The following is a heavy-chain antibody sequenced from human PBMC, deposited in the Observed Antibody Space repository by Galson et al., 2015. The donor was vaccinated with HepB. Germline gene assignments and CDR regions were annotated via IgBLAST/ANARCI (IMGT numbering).Heavy chain of an antibody. Sequence: SLRLSCAASGFTFRSHWMHWVRQAPGKGLVWVSRINRDGSSTNYADSVKGRFAISRDNAKNTLYLQKSSLRAEDTAVYYCARGIEVVPDASGMDVWGQGTTVTVSS. CDR1: GFTFRSHW. J-gene: IGHJ6*02. D-gene: IGHD2-2*01. CDR3: ARGIEVVPDASGMDV. V-gene: IGHV3-74*01. CDR2: INRDGSST.